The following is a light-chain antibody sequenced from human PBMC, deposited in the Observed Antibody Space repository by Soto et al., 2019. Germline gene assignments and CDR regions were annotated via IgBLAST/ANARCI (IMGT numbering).Light chain of an antibody. Sequence: DIVTTQSRATLSVSPGERSTHTCRASHTISSSYLAWYQQKPGQAPRLLIYGASSRATGIPDRFSGSGSGTDFTLTISRLEPEDFAVYYCQQYGSSPLFGPGTRLEI. CDR2: GAS. V-gene: IGKV3-20*01. J-gene: IGKJ5*01. CDR3: QQYGSSPL. CDR1: HTISSSY.